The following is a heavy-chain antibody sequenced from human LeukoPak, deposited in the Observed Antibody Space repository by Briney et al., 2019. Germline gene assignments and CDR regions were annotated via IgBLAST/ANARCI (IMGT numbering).Heavy chain of an antibody. Sequence: SETLSLTCTVSGGSISSSSYYWGWIRQPPGKGLEWIGSIYYSGSTYYNPSLKSRVTISVDTSKNQFSLKLSSVTAADTAVYYCAREGGRPYYDILIHPWGTQPSKAYYFDYWGQGTLVTVSS. V-gene: IGHV4-39*07. CDR3: AREGGRPYYDILIHPWGTQPSKAYYFDY. J-gene: IGHJ4*02. D-gene: IGHD3-9*01. CDR2: IYYSGST. CDR1: GGSISSSSYY.